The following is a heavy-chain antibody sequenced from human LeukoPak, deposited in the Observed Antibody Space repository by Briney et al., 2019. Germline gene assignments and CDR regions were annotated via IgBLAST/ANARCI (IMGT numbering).Heavy chain of an antibody. CDR3: ARVTMIVAKQCDP. Sequence: SETLSLTCTVSGCSISSSSYYWGWIRQPPGKGLEWIGSIYYSGSTYYNPSLKSRVTISVDTSKYQFSLKLSSVTAADTAVYYCARVTMIVAKQCDPWGQGTLVTVSS. V-gene: IGHV4-39*07. CDR2: IYYSGST. CDR1: GCSISSSSYY. D-gene: IGHD3-22*01. J-gene: IGHJ5*02.